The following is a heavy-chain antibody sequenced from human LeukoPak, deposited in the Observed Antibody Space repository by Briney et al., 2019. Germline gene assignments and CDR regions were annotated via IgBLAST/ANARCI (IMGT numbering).Heavy chain of an antibody. CDR2: IYYSGST. Sequence: SETLSLTCTVSGGSISSGDYYWSWIRQPPGKGLEWIGYIYYSGSTYYNPSLKSRVTISVDTSKNQFSLKLSSVTAADTAVYYCARDDYDSSGYYLYYYYYGMDVWGQGTTVTVSS. CDR3: ARDDYDSSGYYLYYYYYGMDV. V-gene: IGHV4-30-4*01. D-gene: IGHD3-22*01. CDR1: GGSISSGDYY. J-gene: IGHJ6*02.